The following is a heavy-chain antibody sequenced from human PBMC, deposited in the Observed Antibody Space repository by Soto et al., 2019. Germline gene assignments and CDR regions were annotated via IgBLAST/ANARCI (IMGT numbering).Heavy chain of an antibody. Sequence: GGSLRLSCAASGFTVSSNYMSWVRQAPGKGLEWVSVIYSGGSTYYADSVKGRFTISRDNSKNTLYLQMNSLRAEDTAVYYCARGTGDHLSGNWYFDLWGRGTLVTVSS. J-gene: IGHJ2*01. CDR1: GFTVSSNY. D-gene: IGHD7-27*01. CDR3: ARGTGDHLSGNWYFDL. CDR2: IYSGGST. V-gene: IGHV3-66*02.